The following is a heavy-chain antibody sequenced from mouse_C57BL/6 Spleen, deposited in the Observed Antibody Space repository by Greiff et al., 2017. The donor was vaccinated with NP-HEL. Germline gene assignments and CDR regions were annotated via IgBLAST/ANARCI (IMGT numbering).Heavy chain of an antibody. CDR3: ARGGDGYSWFAY. J-gene: IGHJ3*01. V-gene: IGHV1-81*01. CDR2: IYPRSGNT. D-gene: IGHD2-3*01. Sequence: QVQLQQSGAELARPGASVKLSCKASGYTFTSYGISWVKQRTGQGLEWIGEIYPRSGNTYYNEKFKGKATLTADKSSSTAYMELRSLTSEDSAVYFCARGGDGYSWFAYWGQGTLVTVSA. CDR1: GYTFTSYG.